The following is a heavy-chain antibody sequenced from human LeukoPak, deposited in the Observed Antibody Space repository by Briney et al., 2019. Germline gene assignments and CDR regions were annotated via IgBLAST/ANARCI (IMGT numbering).Heavy chain of an antibody. V-gene: IGHV3-11*01. CDR1: GFTFSDYY. D-gene: IGHD2-21*01. CDR2: ISSSGGTI. CDR3: ARDLPGDGYYYYYYMDV. Sequence: GGSLRLSCAASGFTFSDYYMSWIRQAPGKGLEWVSYISSSGGTIYYADSVKGRFTISRDNAKNSLYLQMNSLRAEDTAVYYCARDLPGDGYYYYYYMDVWGKGTTVTISS. J-gene: IGHJ6*03.